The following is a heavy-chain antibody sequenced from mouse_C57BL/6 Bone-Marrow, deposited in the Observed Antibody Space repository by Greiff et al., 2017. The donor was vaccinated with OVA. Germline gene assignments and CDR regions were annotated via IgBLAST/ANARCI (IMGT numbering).Heavy chain of an antibody. V-gene: IGHV5-4*01. CDR1: GFTFSSYA. D-gene: IGHD1-1*01. J-gene: IGHJ4*01. CDR2: ISDGGSYT. Sequence: DVQLVESGGGLVKPGGSLKLSCAASGFTFSSYAMSWVRQTPEKRLEWVATISDGGSYTYYPDNVKGRFTISRDNAKNNLYLQMSHLKSEDTAMYYCARDTTVVATMDYWGQGTSVTVSS. CDR3: ARDTTVVATMDY.